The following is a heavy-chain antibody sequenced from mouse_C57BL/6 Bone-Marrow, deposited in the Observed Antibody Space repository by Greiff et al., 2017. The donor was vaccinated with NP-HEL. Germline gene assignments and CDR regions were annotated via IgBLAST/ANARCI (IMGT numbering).Heavy chain of an antibody. J-gene: IGHJ3*01. CDR2: ISDGGSYT. CDR1: GFTFSSYA. CDR3: ARRQNRYYGSSYWCAY. Sequence: EVQLVESGGGLVKPGGSLKLSCAASGFTFSSYAMSWVRQTPEKRLEWVATISDGGSYTYYPDNVKGRFTISRDNAKNTLSLQMSHLKSEDTAMYYCARRQNRYYGSSYWCAYWGQGTLVTVSA. V-gene: IGHV5-4*03. D-gene: IGHD1-1*01.